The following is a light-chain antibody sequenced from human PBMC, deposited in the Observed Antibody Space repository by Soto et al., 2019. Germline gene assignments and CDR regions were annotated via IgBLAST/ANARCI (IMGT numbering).Light chain of an antibody. CDR3: QQYGSSPRT. V-gene: IGKV3-11*01. CDR2: DAS. CDR1: QSVSSY. J-gene: IGKJ1*01. Sequence: EIVLTQSPATLSLSPGERATLSCRASQSVSSYLAWYQQKPGQAPRLLIYDASNRATGIPARFSGSGSGTDFTLTISSLEPEDVAVYYCQQYGSSPRTFGQGTKVEIK.